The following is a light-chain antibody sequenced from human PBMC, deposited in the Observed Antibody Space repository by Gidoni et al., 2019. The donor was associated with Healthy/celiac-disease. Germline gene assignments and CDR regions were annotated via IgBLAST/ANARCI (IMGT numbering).Light chain of an antibody. CDR1: QSLLHSNGYYY. V-gene: IGKV2-28*01. J-gene: IGKJ2*01. Sequence: DIVMTQSPLSLLVTPGEPASISCRSSQSLLHSNGYYYLDWYLQKPGQSPQLLIYLGSNRASGVPDRFSSSASGTDFTLKSSRVEAEDVGVYYCMQALQTPYTFGQGTKLEIK. CDR3: MQALQTPYT. CDR2: LGS.